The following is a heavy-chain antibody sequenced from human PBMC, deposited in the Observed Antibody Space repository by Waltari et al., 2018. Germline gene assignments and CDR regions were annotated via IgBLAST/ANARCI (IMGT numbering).Heavy chain of an antibody. J-gene: IGHJ5*02. CDR3: AKAGYSSSWYEYNWFDP. D-gene: IGHD6-13*01. CDR1: GFTFSSYG. Sequence: QVQLVESGGGVVQPGGSLRLSCAASGFTFSSYGMHWVRQAPGKGLEWVAFIRYDGSNKYYADSVKGRVTIARDNSKNTLYLQMNSLRAEDTAVYYCAKAGYSSSWYEYNWFDPWGQGTLVTVSS. CDR2: IRYDGSNK. V-gene: IGHV3-30*02.